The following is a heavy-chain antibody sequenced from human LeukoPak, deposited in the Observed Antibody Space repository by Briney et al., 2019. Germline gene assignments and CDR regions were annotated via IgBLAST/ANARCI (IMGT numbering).Heavy chain of an antibody. CDR1: GGSISSSSYY. D-gene: IGHD3-9*01. J-gene: IGHJ6*03. CDR3: ARHVTYYDILTGYYPFAGCYYYMDV. V-gene: IGHV4-39*01. Sequence: SETLSLTCTVSGGSISSSSYYWGWIRQPPGKGLEWIGSIYYSGSTYYNPSLKSRVTISVDTSKNQFSLKLSSVTAADTAVYYCARHVTYYDILTGYYPFAGCYYYMDVWGKGTTVTISS. CDR2: IYYSGST.